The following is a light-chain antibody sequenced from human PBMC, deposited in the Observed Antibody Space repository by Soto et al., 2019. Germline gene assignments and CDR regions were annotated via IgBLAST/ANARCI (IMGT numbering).Light chain of an antibody. CDR1: SSDVGAYNY. J-gene: IGLJ1*01. CDR3: CSFTASGTLV. CDR2: EVS. Sequence: VLTQPASVSGSPGQSITISCTGTSSDVGAYNYVSWYQQHPGKAPNLMISEVSHRPSGVSNRFSGSKSGNTASLTISGLQAEDEADYYCCSFTASGTLVFGTGTKVTVL. V-gene: IGLV2-14*01.